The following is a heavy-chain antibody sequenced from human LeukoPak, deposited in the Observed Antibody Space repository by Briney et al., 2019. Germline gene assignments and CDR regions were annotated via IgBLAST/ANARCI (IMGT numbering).Heavy chain of an antibody. J-gene: IGHJ4*02. CDR1: GFTFSNYA. D-gene: IGHD6-13*01. CDR3: AKAAGGTSYNFDY. V-gene: IGHV3-23*01. CDR2: ISASGGST. Sequence: PGGSLRLSCAASGFTFSNYAMSWVRQAPGKGLEWVSVISASGGSTYYADSVKGRFTISRDNSKNTVYLQMNSLRAGDTAVYYCAKAAGGTSYNFDYWGQGTLVTVSS.